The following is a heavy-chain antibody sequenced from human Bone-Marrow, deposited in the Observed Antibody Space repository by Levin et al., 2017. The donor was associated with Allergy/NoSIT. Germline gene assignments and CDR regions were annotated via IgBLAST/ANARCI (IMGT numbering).Heavy chain of an antibody. CDR1: GFVFPNYG. CDR2: ISMSGSST. D-gene: IGHD3-16*01. CDR3: VRGSTSPDR. J-gene: IGHJ5*02. Sequence: SCAASGFVFPNYGMTWVRQAPGKGLEWVSAISMSGSSTDYADSVNGRFTISRDNRRDTLYLQMNSLRPEDTALYFCVRGSTSPDRWGQGTLVSVSS. V-gene: IGHV3-23*01.